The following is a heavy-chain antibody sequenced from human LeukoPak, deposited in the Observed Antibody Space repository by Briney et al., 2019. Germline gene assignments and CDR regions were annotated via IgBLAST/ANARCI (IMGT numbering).Heavy chain of an antibody. CDR1: GYTFNSYW. CDR2: RYPDGSAS. CDR3: VRQGLQSGTYPAY. V-gene: IGHV5-51*01. D-gene: IGHD1-26*01. J-gene: IGHJ4*02. Sequence: GESLKISCKASGYTFNSYWIGWVRQVPGRGLEWMGMRYPDGSASTYHPSFEGRVTISADQSVTTAYLEWNSLKASDTALYYCVRQGLQSGTYPAYWGPGTLVTVSS.